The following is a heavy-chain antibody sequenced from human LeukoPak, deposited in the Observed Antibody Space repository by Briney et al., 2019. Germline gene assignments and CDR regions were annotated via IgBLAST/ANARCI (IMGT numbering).Heavy chain of an antibody. CDR2: MNPNSGNT. CDR1: GYTFTSYD. J-gene: IGHJ5*02. D-gene: IGHD5-12*01. CDR3: ARVGTRRGNWFDP. Sequence: ASVEVSCKASGYTFTSYDINWVRQATGQGLEWMGWMNPNSGNTGYAQKFQGRVTITRNTSISTAYMELSSLRSEDTAVYYCARVGTRRGNWFDPWGQGTLVTVSS. V-gene: IGHV1-8*03.